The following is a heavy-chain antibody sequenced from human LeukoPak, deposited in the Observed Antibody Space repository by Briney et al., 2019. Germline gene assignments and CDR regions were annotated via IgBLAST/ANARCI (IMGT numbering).Heavy chain of an antibody. Sequence: ASVKVSCKASGYTFTSYGISWVRQAPGQGLEWMGWINTNTGNPTYAQGFTGRFVFSLDTSVSTAYLQISSLKAEDTAVYYCARDGRFGELPNYNWFDPWGQGTLVTVSS. D-gene: IGHD3-10*01. CDR2: INTNTGNP. CDR3: ARDGRFGELPNYNWFDP. CDR1: GYTFTSYG. V-gene: IGHV7-4-1*02. J-gene: IGHJ5*02.